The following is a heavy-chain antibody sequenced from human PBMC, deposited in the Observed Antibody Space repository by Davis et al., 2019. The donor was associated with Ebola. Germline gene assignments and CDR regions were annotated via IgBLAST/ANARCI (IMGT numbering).Heavy chain of an antibody. V-gene: IGHV3-11*01. J-gene: IGHJ6*02. Sequence: GESLKISCAASGFTFSDYYMSWIRQAPGKGLEWVSYVSSSGSTIYYADSVKGRFTISRDNAKNSLYLQMNSQRAEDTAVYYCARDGVVGANDGMDVWGQGTTVTVSS. CDR3: ARDGVVGANDGMDV. CDR1: GFTFSDYY. CDR2: VSSSGSTI. D-gene: IGHD1-26*01.